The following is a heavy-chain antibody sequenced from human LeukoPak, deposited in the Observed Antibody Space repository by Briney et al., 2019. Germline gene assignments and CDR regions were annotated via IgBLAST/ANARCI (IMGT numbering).Heavy chain of an antibody. J-gene: IGHJ4*02. Sequence: QPGGSLRLSCAASGFTFSSYAMSWVRQAPGKGLEWVSAISGSGGSTYYADSVKGRFTISRDNSKNTLYLQMNSLRAEDTAVYYCAKNVRALRFLEWAHYFDYWGQGTLVTVSS. D-gene: IGHD3-3*01. CDR2: ISGSGGST. V-gene: IGHV3-23*01. CDR1: GFTFSSYA. CDR3: AKNVRALRFLEWAHYFDY.